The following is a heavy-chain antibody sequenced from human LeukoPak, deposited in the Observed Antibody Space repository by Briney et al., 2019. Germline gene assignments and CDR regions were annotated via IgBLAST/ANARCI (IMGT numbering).Heavy chain of an antibody. D-gene: IGHD2-2*01. Sequence: PGGSLRLSCAASGFTFSSYGMHWVRQAPGKGLEWVAVIWYDGSNKYYADSVKGLFTISRDNSKNTLYLQMNSLRAEDTAVYYCAKVAYQLPKPDPDPTWNYFDYWGQGTLVTVSS. CDR1: GFTFSSYG. V-gene: IGHV3-33*06. J-gene: IGHJ4*02. CDR3: AKVAYQLPKPDPDPTWNYFDY. CDR2: IWYDGSNK.